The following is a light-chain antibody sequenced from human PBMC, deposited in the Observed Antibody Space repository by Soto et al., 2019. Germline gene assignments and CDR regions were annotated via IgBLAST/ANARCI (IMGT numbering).Light chain of an antibody. Sequence: QSVLTQPASVSGSPGQSITISCTGTSSDVGGYNYVSWYQHHPGKAPKLIIFDVSNRPSGVSNPFSGSKSGNTASLTISGLQPKDEADYYCSSYTTSNTRQIVFGTGTKVTVL. J-gene: IGLJ1*01. CDR3: SSYTTSNTRQIV. CDR1: SSDVGGYNY. V-gene: IGLV2-14*03. CDR2: DVS.